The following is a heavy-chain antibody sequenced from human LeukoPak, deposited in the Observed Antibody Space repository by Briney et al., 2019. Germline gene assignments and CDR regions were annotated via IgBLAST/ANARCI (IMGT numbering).Heavy chain of an antibody. Sequence: ASVKVSCKASGYTFTSYGITWVRQAPGQGLEWMGWISAYNGNTNYAQKLQGRVTMTTDTSTSTAYMELRSLRSDDTAVYYCARGGGAAADYSYYYMDVRGKGTTVTVTS. CDR1: GYTFTSYG. CDR2: ISAYNGNT. CDR3: ARGGGAAADYSYYYMDV. V-gene: IGHV1-18*01. J-gene: IGHJ6*03. D-gene: IGHD6-13*01.